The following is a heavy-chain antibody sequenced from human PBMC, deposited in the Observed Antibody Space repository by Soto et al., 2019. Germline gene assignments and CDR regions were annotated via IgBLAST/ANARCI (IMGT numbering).Heavy chain of an antibody. CDR3: ARANYHSFGLLN. Sequence: QVQLVQSGAEVKKPGSSVKVSCKASGGTFSSYTISWVRQAPGQGLEWMGRIIPILGIANYAQKFQGRVTITADKATSTAYMELSSLRSEDTAVYYCARANYHSFGLLNWGQGTLVTVSS. J-gene: IGHJ4*02. D-gene: IGHD3-10*01. V-gene: IGHV1-69*02. CDR2: IIPILGIA. CDR1: GGTFSSYT.